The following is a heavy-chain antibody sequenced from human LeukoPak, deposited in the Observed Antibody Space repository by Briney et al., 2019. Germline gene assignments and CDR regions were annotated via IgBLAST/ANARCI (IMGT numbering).Heavy chain of an antibody. CDR2: IYYSGST. CDR1: GGSISSSSYY. CDR3: ARITIFGVVIIPFDY. D-gene: IGHD3-3*01. Sequence: PSETLSLTCTVSGGSISSSSYYWGWIRQPPGKGLERIGSIYYSGSTYYNPPLKSRVTISVDTSKNQFSLKLSSVTAADTAVYYCARITIFGVVIIPFDYWGQGTLVTVSS. J-gene: IGHJ4*02. V-gene: IGHV4-39*01.